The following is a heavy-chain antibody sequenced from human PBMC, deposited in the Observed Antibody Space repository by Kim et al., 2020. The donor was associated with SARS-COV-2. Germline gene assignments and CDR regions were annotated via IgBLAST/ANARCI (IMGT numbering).Heavy chain of an antibody. CDR1: GYIFTTYW. D-gene: IGHD6-25*01. J-gene: IGHJ6*02. CDR2: VYPGDSDT. CDR3: ARPARSALSSPAMDV. V-gene: IGHV5-51*01. Sequence: GESLKISCKASGYIFTTYWIAWVRQMPGKSLEWIGIVYPGDSDTRYSPSFQGQVTLSADNSVSTAHLQWNSLKASDSTIYYCARPARSALSSPAMDVWGQ.